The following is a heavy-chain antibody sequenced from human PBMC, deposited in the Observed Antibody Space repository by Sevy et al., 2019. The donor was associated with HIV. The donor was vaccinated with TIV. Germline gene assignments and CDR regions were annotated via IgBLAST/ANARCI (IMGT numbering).Heavy chain of an antibody. CDR1: GFTFSAYA. J-gene: IGHJ5*02. V-gene: IGHV3-23*01. D-gene: IGHD1-26*01. CDR2: ISGGGHNT. Sequence: GGSLRLSCVASGFTFSAYAMTWVRQAPGKGLEWVSTISGGGHNTYYANSVKGRVAMSRDNSKKTLFLQMKSLIVDDTAIYYCARDRQWDLHPAWLDPWGQGTLVTVSS. CDR3: ARDRQWDLHPAWLDP.